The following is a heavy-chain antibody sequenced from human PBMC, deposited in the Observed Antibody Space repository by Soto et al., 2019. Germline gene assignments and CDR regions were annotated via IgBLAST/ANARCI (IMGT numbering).Heavy chain of an antibody. CDR3: AREALQALQYYYYGMDV. J-gene: IGHJ6*02. Sequence: QVQLVQSGAEVKKPGSSVKVSCKASGGTFSSYAISWVRQAPGQGLEWMGGIIPIFGTANYAQKFQGRVTITADESTSTAYMELSSLRSEDTAVYYCAREALQALQYYYYGMDVGGQGTTVTVSS. CDR1: GGTFSSYA. V-gene: IGHV1-69*01. CDR2: IIPIFGTA. D-gene: IGHD4-4*01.